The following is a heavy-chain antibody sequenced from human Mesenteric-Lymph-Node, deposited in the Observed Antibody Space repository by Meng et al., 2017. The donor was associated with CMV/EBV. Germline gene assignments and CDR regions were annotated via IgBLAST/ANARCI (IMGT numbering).Heavy chain of an antibody. Sequence: GGSLRLSCAASGFTFSSYAMHWVRQAAGKGLEWVAVISYDGSNKYYADSVKGRFTISRDNAKNSLYLQMNSLRAEDTALYYCATDDYGGNPAYWGQGTPVTVSS. CDR1: GFTFSSYA. J-gene: IGHJ4*02. CDR3: ATDDYGGNPAY. V-gene: IGHV3-30-3*01. CDR2: ISYDGSNK. D-gene: IGHD4-23*01.